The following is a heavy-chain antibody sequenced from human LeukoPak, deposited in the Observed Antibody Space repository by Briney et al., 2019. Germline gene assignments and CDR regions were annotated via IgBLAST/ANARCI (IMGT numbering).Heavy chain of an antibody. J-gene: IGHJ3*02. CDR1: GGSFSGYY. D-gene: IGHD1-26*01. CDR2: INHSGST. V-gene: IGHV4-34*01. Sequence: SETLSLTCAVYGGSFSGYYWSWIRQPPGKGLEWIGEINHSGSTNYNPSLKSRVTISVDTSKNQFSLKLSSVTAADTAVYYCARIVGAGDAFDIWGQGTMVTVSS. CDR3: ARIVGAGDAFDI.